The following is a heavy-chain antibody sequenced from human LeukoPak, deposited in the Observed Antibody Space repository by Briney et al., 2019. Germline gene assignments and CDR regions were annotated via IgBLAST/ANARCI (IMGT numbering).Heavy chain of an antibody. D-gene: IGHD3-22*01. V-gene: IGHV3-13*01. Sequence: GGSLRLSCAASGFTFSSYDMHWVRQATGKGLEWVSAIGTAGDTYYPGSVKGRFTISRENAKNSLYLQMNSLRAGDTAVYYCARGGYYDSSGPFDYWGQGTLVTVSS. CDR2: IGTAGDT. CDR3: ARGGYYDSSGPFDY. J-gene: IGHJ4*02. CDR1: GFTFSSYD.